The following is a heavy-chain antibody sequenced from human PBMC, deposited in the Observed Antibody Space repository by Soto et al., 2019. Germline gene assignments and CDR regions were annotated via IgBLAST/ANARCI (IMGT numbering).Heavy chain of an antibody. CDR2: ISGSGGST. D-gene: IGHD6-6*01. CDR1: GFTFSSYA. Sequence: GGSLRLSCAASGFTFSSYAMSWVRQAPGKGLEWVSAISGSGGSTYYADSVKGRFTISRDNSKNTLYLQMNSLRAEDTAVYYCAKVAALPHYYYSYYMDVWGKGTTVTVSS. J-gene: IGHJ6*03. CDR3: AKVAALPHYYYSYYMDV. V-gene: IGHV3-23*01.